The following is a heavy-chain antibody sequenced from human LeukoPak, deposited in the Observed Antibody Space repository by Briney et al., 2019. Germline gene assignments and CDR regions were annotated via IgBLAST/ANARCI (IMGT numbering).Heavy chain of an antibody. CDR2: INWNGGNT. CDR1: GFTFDDYG. D-gene: IGHD2-8*01. J-gene: IGHJ6*03. CDR3: ARAPGVRYYYYMDV. Sequence: GGSLRLSCAASGFTFDDYGMSWVRQAPGKGLEWVSGINWNGGNTGYADSVKGRFTISRDNVKDSLYLQMNSLRAEDTALYYCARAPGVRYYYYMDVWGKGTTVTVSS. V-gene: IGHV3-20*04.